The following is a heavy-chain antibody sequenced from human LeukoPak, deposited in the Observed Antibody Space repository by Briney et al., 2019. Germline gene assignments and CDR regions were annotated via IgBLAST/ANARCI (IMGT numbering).Heavy chain of an antibody. CDR2: ISAYNGNT. V-gene: IGHV1-18*01. CDR1: GYTFTSFS. J-gene: IGHJ4*02. CDR3: ARDYGSRLVHDTSAYLI. Sequence: EASVKVSCKASGYTFTSFSINWVRQAPGQGLEWMGRISAYNGNTNYAQKVRGRVTMTTDTSTSTAYMELRSLRSDDTAVYYCARDYGSRLVHDTSAYLIWGQGTLVTVSS. D-gene: IGHD3-22*01.